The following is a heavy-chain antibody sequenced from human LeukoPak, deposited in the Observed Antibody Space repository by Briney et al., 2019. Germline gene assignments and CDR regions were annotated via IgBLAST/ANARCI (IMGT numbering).Heavy chain of an antibody. V-gene: IGHV3-30*18. CDR3: AKDDIVVVPAAMLPGY. D-gene: IGHD2-2*01. Sequence: AGRSLRLSCAASGFTFSSYGMHWVRQAPGKGLEWVAVISYDGSNKYYADSVKGRFTISRDNSKNTLYLQMNSLRAEDTAVYYCAKDDIVVVPAAMLPGYWGQGTLVTVSS. J-gene: IGHJ4*02. CDR1: GFTFSSYG. CDR2: ISYDGSNK.